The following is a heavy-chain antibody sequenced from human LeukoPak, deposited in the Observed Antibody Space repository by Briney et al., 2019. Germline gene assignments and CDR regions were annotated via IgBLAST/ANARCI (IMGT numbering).Heavy chain of an antibody. V-gene: IGHV4-59*01. Sequence: SETLSLTCSVSGGSISTYYWSWIRQPPGRGLECIGYFYYSGSTNYHPSLKGRVTISVDTSKNQLSLELRSVTAADTAVYYCARGLWGSSSSWYAYWGQGILVTVSS. J-gene: IGHJ4*02. CDR2: FYYSGST. CDR3: ARGLWGSSSSWYAY. D-gene: IGHD6-13*01. CDR1: GGSISTYY.